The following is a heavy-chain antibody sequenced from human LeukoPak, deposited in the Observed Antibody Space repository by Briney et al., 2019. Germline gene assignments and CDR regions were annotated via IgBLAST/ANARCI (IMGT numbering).Heavy chain of an antibody. D-gene: IGHD3-22*01. CDR1: GFTFSSYA. J-gene: IGHJ4*02. CDR3: AKRGDRSSYDSSGYYYADDY. CDR2: ISGSGGST. V-gene: IGHV3-23*01. Sequence: GGSLRLSCAASGFTFSSYAMSWVRQAPGKGPEWVSAISGSGGSTYYADSVKGRFTISRDNSKNTLYLQMNSLRAEDTAVYYCAKRGDRSSYDSSGYYYADDYWGQGTLVTVSS.